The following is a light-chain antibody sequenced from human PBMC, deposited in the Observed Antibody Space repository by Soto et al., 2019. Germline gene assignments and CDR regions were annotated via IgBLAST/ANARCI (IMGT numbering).Light chain of an antibody. J-gene: IGKJ1*01. V-gene: IGKV3-11*01. CDR1: QSVSRY. CDR3: QQRSNWPRT. CDR2: DAS. Sequence: EIVLTQSPATLSLSPGERATLSCRAIQSVSRYLAWYQQKPGKAPRLLIYDASTRATGIPARFSGSGSGTDFTLTISSLEPEDFAVYYCQQRSNWPRTFGQGTKVEIK.